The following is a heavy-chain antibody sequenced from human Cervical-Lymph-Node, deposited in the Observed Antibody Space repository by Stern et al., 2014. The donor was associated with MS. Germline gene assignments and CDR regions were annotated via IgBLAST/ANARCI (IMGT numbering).Heavy chain of an antibody. CDR2: IIHIFGSV. V-gene: IGHV1-69*06. Sequence: VQLVESGAEIKKPGSSVKVSCKASGGTFDNYAISWVRQAPGQGLEWMGGIIHIFGSVNYEHSVQGRLTIAADKSTSTAYMELNSLRSDDTAVYYCARGQPLFWGMDVWGQGTTVTVSS. CDR1: GGTFDNYA. J-gene: IGHJ6*02. D-gene: IGHD2-8*02. CDR3: ARGQPLFWGMDV.